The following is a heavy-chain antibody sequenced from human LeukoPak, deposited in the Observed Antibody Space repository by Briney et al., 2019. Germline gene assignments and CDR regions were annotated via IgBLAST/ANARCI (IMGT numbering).Heavy chain of an antibody. CDR2: IYYSGTT. V-gene: IGHV4-59*01. CDR1: GGSISRYY. D-gene: IGHD3-3*01. Sequence: SETLSLTCTVSGGSISRYYWSWIRQSPGRGLEWIAYIYYSGTTNYNPSLKSRVTISVDTSKNQFSLKLSSVTAADTAVYYCTRSLGVVIHGGMDVWGQGTTVTVSS. CDR3: TRSLGVVIHGGMDV. J-gene: IGHJ6*02.